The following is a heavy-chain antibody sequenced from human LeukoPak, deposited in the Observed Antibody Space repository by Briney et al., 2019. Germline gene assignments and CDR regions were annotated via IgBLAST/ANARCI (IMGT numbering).Heavy chain of an antibody. D-gene: IGHD6-13*01. CDR3: ARALLPGYSSSSYWGAHFDY. J-gene: IGHJ4*02. V-gene: IGHV1-69*13. CDR1: GGTFSSFA. Sequence: SVNASCKPSGGTFSSFAISWVRQAPGHWREWLGGIIPIFGTANYAQKFQGRVTITADESTSTGYMELSSLRAEDTAVYFCARALLPGYSSSSYWGAHFDYWGQGTLVTVSS. CDR2: IIPIFGTA.